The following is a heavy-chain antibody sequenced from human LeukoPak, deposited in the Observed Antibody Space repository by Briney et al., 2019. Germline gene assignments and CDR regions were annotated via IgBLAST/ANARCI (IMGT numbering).Heavy chain of an antibody. D-gene: IGHD3-22*01. CDR3: ASDITMIAEDAFDI. CDR2: IYYSGST. V-gene: IGHV4-39*01. J-gene: IGHJ3*02. Sequence: PSETLSLTCTVSGGSISSSSYYWGWIRQPPGKGLEWIGSIYYSGSTYYNPSLKSRVTISVDTSKNQFSLKLSSVTAADTVVYYCASDITMIAEDAFDIWGQGTMVTVSS. CDR1: GGSISSSSYY.